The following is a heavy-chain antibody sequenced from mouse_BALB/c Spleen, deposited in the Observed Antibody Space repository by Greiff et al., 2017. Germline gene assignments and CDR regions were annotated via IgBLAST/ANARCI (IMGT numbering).Heavy chain of an antibody. Sequence: EVKLVESGGGLVKPGGSLKLSCAASGFTFSSYAMSWVRQTPEKRLEWVASISSGGSTYYPDSVKGRFTISRDNARNILYLQMSSLRSEDTAMYYCARGGVYGNYPYAMDYWGQGTSVTVSA. CDR2: ISSGGST. J-gene: IGHJ4*01. CDR1: GFTFSSYA. D-gene: IGHD2-1*01. V-gene: IGHV5-6-5*01. CDR3: ARGGVYGNYPYAMDY.